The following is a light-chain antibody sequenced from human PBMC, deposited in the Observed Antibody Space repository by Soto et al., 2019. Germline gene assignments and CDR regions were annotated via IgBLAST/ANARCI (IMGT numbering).Light chain of an antibody. CDR1: RSPLYSDGNTY. Sequence: DVVVTQSPLSLSVTLGQPASISCRSSRSPLYSDGNTYLHWFQQRPGQSPRRLIYKVSNRDSGVPDIFSGSGSGTDFTLKISRVEAEDVGVYYCMQGTHWPYTFGQGTKLELK. CDR3: MQGTHWPYT. CDR2: KVS. J-gene: IGKJ2*01. V-gene: IGKV2-30*01.